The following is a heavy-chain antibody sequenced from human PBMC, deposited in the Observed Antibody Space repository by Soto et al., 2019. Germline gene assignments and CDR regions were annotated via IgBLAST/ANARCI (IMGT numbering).Heavy chain of an antibody. CDR2: IYYSGST. CDR3: ARHTLDCSSTSCYASFGYYYYMDV. J-gene: IGHJ6*03. Sequence: PSETLSLTCTVSGGSISSSSYYWGCIRQPPGKGLEWIGSIYYSGSTYYNPSLKSRVTISVDTSKNQFSLKLSSVTAADTAVYYCARHTLDCSSTSCYASFGYYYYMDVWGKGTTFTVSS. V-gene: IGHV4-39*01. CDR1: GGSISSSSYY. D-gene: IGHD2-2*01.